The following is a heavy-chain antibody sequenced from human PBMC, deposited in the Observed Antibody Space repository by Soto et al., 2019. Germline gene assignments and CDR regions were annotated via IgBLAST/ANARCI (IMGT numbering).Heavy chain of an antibody. Sequence: GGSLRLSCEASGFTLRNYAMTWVRQAPGKGLEWVSLISANDVGTYYAESVKTRFTISTDQSRNTVYLQMDSLRADDTAIYYCAKAKNDYHWDNRPPFDYWGQGALGTVSA. V-gene: IGHV3-23*01. D-gene: IGHD5-12*01. CDR2: ISANDVGT. CDR1: GFTLRNYA. CDR3: AKAKNDYHWDNRPPFDY. J-gene: IGHJ4*02.